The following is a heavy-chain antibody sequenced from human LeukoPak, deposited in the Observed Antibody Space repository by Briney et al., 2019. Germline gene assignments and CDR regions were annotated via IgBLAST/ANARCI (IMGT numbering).Heavy chain of an antibody. CDR1: GGSFSGYY. CDR3: ARGYCSGGSCYSWGYYYYYMDV. D-gene: IGHD2-15*01. V-gene: IGHV4-34*01. J-gene: IGHJ6*03. Sequence: SETLSLTCAVYGGSFSGYYWSWIRHPPRKGLEWIGEINHSGSNNYNPSLKSRVTISVDTSKNQFSLKLSSVTAADTAVYYCARGYCSGGSCYSWGYYYYYMDVWGKGTTVTVSS. CDR2: INHSGSN.